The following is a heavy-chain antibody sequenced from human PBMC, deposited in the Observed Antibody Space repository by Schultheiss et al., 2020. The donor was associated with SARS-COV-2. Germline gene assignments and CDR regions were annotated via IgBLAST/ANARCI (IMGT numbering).Heavy chain of an antibody. J-gene: IGHJ6*02. D-gene: IGHD5-18*01. CDR2: IYYSGST. V-gene: IGHV4-59*12. CDR3: ARDRATVWPFYYYGMDV. CDR1: GGSISSYY. Sequence: SETLSLTCTVSGGSISSYYWSWIRHPPGKGLEWIGYIYYSGSTYYNTSLKSRVTISVDKSKNQFSLKLSSVTAADTAVYYCARDRATVWPFYYYGMDVRGQWTTVTVSS.